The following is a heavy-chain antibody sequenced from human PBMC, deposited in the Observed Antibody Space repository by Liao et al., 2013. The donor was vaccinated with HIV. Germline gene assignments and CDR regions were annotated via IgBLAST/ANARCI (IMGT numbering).Heavy chain of an antibody. CDR3: ARVEQQLSENDAFDI. J-gene: IGHJ3*02. CDR1: GGSMTNYY. CDR2: IYASGST. D-gene: IGHD6-13*01. V-gene: IGHV4-4*07. Sequence: QVQLQESGPGLVKPSETLSLICTVSGGSMTNYYWSWIRQSAGKGLEWIGRIYASGSTNCNPSLKSRVTMSVDTSNNQFSLNLSSVTAADTAVYYCARVEQQLSENDAFDIWGPGTMVTVSS.